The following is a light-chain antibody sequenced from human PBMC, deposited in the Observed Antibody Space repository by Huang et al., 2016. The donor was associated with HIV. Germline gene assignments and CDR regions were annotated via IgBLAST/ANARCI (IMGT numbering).Light chain of an antibody. CDR3: QQSYSTLFT. CDR1: QNINTY. J-gene: IGKJ3*01. CDR2: TAS. Sequence: DIQMTQSPSSLSASVGDRVTITRRASQNINTYLNWYQQKRGKDPKLLIYTASSLQSGVPSRFSGSGSGTDFTLTISSLQPEDSATYYCQQSYSTLFTFGPGTKVDI. V-gene: IGKV1-39*01.